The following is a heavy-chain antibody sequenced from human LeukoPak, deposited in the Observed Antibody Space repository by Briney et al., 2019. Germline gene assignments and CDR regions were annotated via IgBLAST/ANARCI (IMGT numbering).Heavy chain of an antibody. Sequence: ETLSLTCTVSGGSISSSSYYWGWIRQPPGKGLEWVSGISGNGDKIYYADSVKGRFTISRDNSKSTLHLQMNSLRGDDTAVYYCAKRDYSDSSGYAPLFDCWGQGTLVTVSS. CDR1: GGSISSSSYY. CDR3: AKRDYSDSSGYAPLFDC. CDR2: ISGNGDKI. J-gene: IGHJ4*02. D-gene: IGHD3-22*01. V-gene: IGHV3-23*01.